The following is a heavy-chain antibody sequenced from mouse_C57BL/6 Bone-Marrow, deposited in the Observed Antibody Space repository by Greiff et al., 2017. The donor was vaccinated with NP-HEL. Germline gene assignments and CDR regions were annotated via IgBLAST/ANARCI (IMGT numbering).Heavy chain of an antibody. V-gene: IGHV1-64*01. CDR2: IHPNSGST. D-gene: IGHD2-14*01. CDR1: GYTFTSYW. J-gene: IGHJ3*01. CDR3: YRQEIREGFDY. Sequence: VQLQQPGAELVKPGASVKLSCKASGYTFTSYWMHWVKQRPGQGLEWIGRIHPNSGSTNYNEKFKSKATLTVDKSSSTAYMQLSSLTSEDSAVYYCYRQEIREGFDYWGQGTGVTVSA.